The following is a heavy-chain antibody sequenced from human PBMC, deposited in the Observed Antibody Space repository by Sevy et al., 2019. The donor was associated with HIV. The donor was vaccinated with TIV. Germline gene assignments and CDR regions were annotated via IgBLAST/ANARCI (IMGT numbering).Heavy chain of an antibody. CDR1: GFTFSSYA. J-gene: IGHJ6*02. V-gene: IGHV3-23*01. CDR2: ISGSGGST. Sequence: GGSLRLSCAASGFTFSSYAMSWVRQAPGKGLEWVSAISGSGGSTYYADSVKGRFTIARDNSKNTLYLQMNSLRAEDTAVYYCAKDDEFWFRGSLGPIYVGRLRGLDVWGQGTTVTVSS. D-gene: IGHD3-10*01. CDR3: AKDDEFWFRGSLGPIYVGRLRGLDV.